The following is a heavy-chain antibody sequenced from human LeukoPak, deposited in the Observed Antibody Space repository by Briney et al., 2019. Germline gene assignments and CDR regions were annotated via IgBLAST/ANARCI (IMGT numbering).Heavy chain of an antibody. CDR2: INPSGGST. J-gene: IGHJ6*03. V-gene: IGHV1-46*01. D-gene: IGHD2-2*01. Sequence: ASVKVSCKASGYTFTSYYMHWVRQAPGQGLEWMGIINPSGGSTSYAQKFQGRVTMTRDMSTSTVYMELSSLRSEGTAVYYCARDSSAVVVPAVPYYYYMDVWGKGTTVTVSS. CDR3: ARDSSAVVVPAVPYYYYMDV. CDR1: GYTFTSYY.